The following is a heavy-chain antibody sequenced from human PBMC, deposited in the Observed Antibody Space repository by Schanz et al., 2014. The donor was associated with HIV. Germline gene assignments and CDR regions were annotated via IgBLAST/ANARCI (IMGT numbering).Heavy chain of an antibody. CDR2: ISSDGSYK. Sequence: HVQLVQSGGALVQPGRSVRLSCAASGFTFSSYAMHWVRQAPGKGPEWVAIISSDGSYKYYADSVKGRFTISRDNSKNTLYLQMNSLRAEDTAVFYCAKSGNGRSLDFWGQGTLLTVSS. CDR3: AKSGNGRSLDF. D-gene: IGHD3-10*01. CDR1: GFTFSSYA. V-gene: IGHV3-30*18. J-gene: IGHJ4*02.